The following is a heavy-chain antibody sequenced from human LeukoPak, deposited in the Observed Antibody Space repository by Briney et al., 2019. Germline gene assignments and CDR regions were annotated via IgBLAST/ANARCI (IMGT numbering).Heavy chain of an antibody. V-gene: IGHV3-11*01. J-gene: IGHJ4*02. CDR2: ISSSGGNI. CDR3: ARGTTGTTVAYGYSLDS. Sequence: GGSLRLSCAASGFTFSDYYMSWIRQAPGKGLEWVLYISSSGGNIYYADSVKGRFTVSRDNAKNSLSLEMNSLRVEDTGVYYCARGTTGTTVAYGYSLDSWGQGTLVTVSS. CDR1: GFTFSDYY. D-gene: IGHD1-7*01.